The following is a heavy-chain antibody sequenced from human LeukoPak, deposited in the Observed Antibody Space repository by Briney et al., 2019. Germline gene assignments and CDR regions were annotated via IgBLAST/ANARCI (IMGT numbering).Heavy chain of an antibody. D-gene: IGHD3-3*01. J-gene: IGHJ5*02. CDR1: GYSISSGYY. Sequence: SETLSLTCTVSGYSISSGYYWGWIRQPPGKGLEWIGTIYHSGSTYYNPSLKSRVTISVDTSKNQFSLKLSSVTAADTAVYYCARVAWYDFWSGYPSSWFDPWGQGTLVTVSS. V-gene: IGHV4-38-2*02. CDR3: ARVAWYDFWSGYPSSWFDP. CDR2: IYHSGST.